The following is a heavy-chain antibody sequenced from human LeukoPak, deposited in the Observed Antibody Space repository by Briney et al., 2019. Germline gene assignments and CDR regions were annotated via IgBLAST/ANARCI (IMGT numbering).Heavy chain of an antibody. CDR1: GFTFSSYG. CDR3: AKSERHTGGTNFDY. CDR2: IRYDGSNK. V-gene: IGHV3-30*02. D-gene: IGHD1-14*01. Sequence: GGSLRLSRAASGFTFSSYGMHWVRQAPGKGLEWVAVIRYDGSNKYYADSVKGRFTISRDNSKNTLYLQMNSLRAEDTAVYYCAKSERHTGGTNFDYWGQGTLVTVSS. J-gene: IGHJ4*02.